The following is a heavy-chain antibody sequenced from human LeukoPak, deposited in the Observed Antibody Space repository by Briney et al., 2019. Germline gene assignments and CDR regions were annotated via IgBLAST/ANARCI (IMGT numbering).Heavy chain of an antibody. CDR1: GFTFSSYS. J-gene: IGHJ4*02. CDR3: AREDGGYYYFDY. CDR2: ISSSSSYI. Sequence: GGSLRLSCAASGFTFSSYSMNWVRQAPGKGLEWVSSISSSSSYIYYADSVKGRFNISRDNAKNSLYLQMNSLRAEDTAVYYCAREDGGYYYFDYWGQGTLVTVSS. V-gene: IGHV3-21*01. D-gene: IGHD1-26*01.